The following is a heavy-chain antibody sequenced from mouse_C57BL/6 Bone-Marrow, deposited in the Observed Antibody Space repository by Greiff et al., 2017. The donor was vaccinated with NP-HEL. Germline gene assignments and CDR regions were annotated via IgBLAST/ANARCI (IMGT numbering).Heavy chain of an antibody. Sequence: VQLQQPGAELVKPGASVKLSCKASGYTFTSSWMHWVKQRPGRGLEWIGRIDPNSGGTKYNEKFKSKATLTVDKPSSTAYMQLSSLTSEDSAVYYCAREDMMFWGGFDDWGQGTTLTVSS. J-gene: IGHJ2*01. CDR2: IDPNSGGT. CDR3: AREDMMFWGGFDD. D-gene: IGHD2-3*01. V-gene: IGHV1-72*01. CDR1: GYTFTSSW.